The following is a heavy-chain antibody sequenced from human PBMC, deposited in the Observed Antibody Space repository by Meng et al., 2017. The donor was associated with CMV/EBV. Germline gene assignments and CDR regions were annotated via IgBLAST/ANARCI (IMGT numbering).Heavy chain of an antibody. V-gene: IGHV3-30*02. J-gene: IGHJ6*02. CDR2: IRYDGSNK. CDR1: GFTFSSYG. D-gene: IGHD4-23*01. CDR3: ASLLRWQYGMDV. Sequence: GESLKISCAASGFTFSSYGMHWVRQAPGKGLEWVAFIRYDGSNKYYADSVKGRFTISRDNSKNALYLQMNSLRAEDTAVYYCASLLRWQYGMDVWGQGTTVTVSS.